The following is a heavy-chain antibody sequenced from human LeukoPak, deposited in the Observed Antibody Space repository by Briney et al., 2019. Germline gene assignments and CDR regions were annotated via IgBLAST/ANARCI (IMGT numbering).Heavy chain of an antibody. V-gene: IGHV3-7*01. J-gene: IGHJ4*02. CDR1: GFTFSSYW. Sequence: GGSLRLSCAASGFTFSSYWMSWVRQAPGKGLEWVANIKQDGSEKYYVDSVKGRFTISRDNAKNSLYLQMNGLRAEDTAVYYCARDSGSGSYSETLDYWGQGTLVTVSS. CDR2: IKQDGSEK. D-gene: IGHD3-10*01. CDR3: ARDSGSGSYSETLDY.